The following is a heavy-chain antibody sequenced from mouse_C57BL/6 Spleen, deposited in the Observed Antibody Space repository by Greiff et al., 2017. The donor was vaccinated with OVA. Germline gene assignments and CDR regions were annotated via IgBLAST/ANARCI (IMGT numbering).Heavy chain of an antibody. V-gene: IGHV1-53*01. CDR1: GYTFTSYW. CDR3: ARGGWLLRNAMDY. D-gene: IGHD2-3*01. Sequence: VQLQQPGTELVKPGASVKLSCKASGYTFTSYWMHWVKQRPGQGLEWIGNINPSNGGTNYNEKFKSKATLTVDKSSSTAYMQLSSLTSEDSAVYYCARGGWLLRNAMDYWGQGTSVTVSS. CDR2: INPSNGGT. J-gene: IGHJ4*01.